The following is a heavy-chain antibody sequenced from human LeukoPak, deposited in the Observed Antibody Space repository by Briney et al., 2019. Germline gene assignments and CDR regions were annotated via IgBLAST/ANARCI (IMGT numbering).Heavy chain of an antibody. CDR3: AKSRVTAISPLDY. CDR2: IYSGGNT. CDR1: GFTVSSNY. V-gene: IGHV3-53*01. D-gene: IGHD2-21*02. J-gene: IGHJ4*02. Sequence: PGGSLRLSCAASGFTVSSNYMSWVRQAPGKGLEWVSVIYSGGNTYYADSVKGRFTISRDNSKNTLYLQMNSLRAEDTAVYYCAKSRVTAISPLDYWGQGTLVTVSS.